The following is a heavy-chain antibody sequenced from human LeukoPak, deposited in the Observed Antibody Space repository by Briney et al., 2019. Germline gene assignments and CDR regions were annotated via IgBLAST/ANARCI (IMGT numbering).Heavy chain of an antibody. CDR3: ARAKTAMALPHDY. Sequence: AASVKVSCKASGGTFSSYAISWVRQAPGQGLEWMGRIIPILGIANYAQKFQGRVTITADKSTSTAYMELSSLRSEDTAVYYCARAKTAMALPHDYWGQGTLVTVSS. J-gene: IGHJ4*02. CDR2: IIPILGIA. D-gene: IGHD5-18*01. CDR1: GGTFSSYA. V-gene: IGHV1-69*04.